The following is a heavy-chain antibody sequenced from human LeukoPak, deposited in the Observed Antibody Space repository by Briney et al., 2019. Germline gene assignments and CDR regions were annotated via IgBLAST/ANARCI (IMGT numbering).Heavy chain of an antibody. D-gene: IGHD6-19*01. Sequence: PSETLSLTCTVSGGSISSSSYYWGWIRQPPGKGLEWIGSIYYTGSTYYNPSLKSRVTISIDTSKNQFSLKLISVTAADTAVYLCARRSGAVGYWGKGILVTVS. J-gene: IGHJ4*02. V-gene: IGHV4-39*01. CDR1: GGSISSSSYY. CDR2: IYYTGST. CDR3: ARRSGAVGY.